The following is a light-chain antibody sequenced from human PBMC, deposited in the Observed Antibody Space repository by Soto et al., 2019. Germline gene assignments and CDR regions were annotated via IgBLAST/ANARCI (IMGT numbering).Light chain of an antibody. Sequence: QSALTQPASVSGSPGQSIPISCTGTSSDVGGYNYVSWYQQHPGKAPKLMIYDVSNRPSGVSNRFSGSKSGNTASLTISGLQAEDEADYYCSSYTSRSTGVFGTGTKVTVL. CDR2: DVS. CDR3: SSYTSRSTGV. V-gene: IGLV2-14*01. J-gene: IGLJ1*01. CDR1: SSDVGGYNY.